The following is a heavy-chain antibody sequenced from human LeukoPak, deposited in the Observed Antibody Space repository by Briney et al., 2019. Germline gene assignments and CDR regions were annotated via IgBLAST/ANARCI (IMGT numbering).Heavy chain of an antibody. CDR1: GGSISSSSYY. CDR2: IYYSGST. V-gene: IGHV4-39*01. CDR3: ASIETGTTRGDFDY. D-gene: IGHD1-1*01. Sequence: SETLSLTCTVSGGSISSSSYYWGWIRQPPGKGLEWIGSIYYSGSTYYNPSLKSRVTISVDTSKNRFSLKLSSVTAADTAVYYCASIETGTTRGDFDYWGQGTLVTVSS. J-gene: IGHJ4*02.